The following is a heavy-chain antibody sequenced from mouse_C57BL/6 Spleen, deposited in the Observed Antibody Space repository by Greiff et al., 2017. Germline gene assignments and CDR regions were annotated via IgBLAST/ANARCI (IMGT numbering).Heavy chain of an antibody. CDR1: GYTFTGYW. CDR3: ARYNYGSSYVGD. Sequence: QVQLQQSGAELMKPGASVKLSCKATGYTFTGYWIEWVKQRPGHGLEWIGEILPGSGSTNYTEKFKGKATFTADTSSNTAYMQLSSRATEDSAIDDCARYNYGSSYVGDWGQGTTLTVSS. V-gene: IGHV1-9*01. CDR2: ILPGSGST. D-gene: IGHD1-1*01. J-gene: IGHJ2*01.